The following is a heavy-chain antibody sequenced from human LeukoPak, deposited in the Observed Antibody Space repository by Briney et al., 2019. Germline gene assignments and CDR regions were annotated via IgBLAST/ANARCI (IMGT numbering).Heavy chain of an antibody. D-gene: IGHD3-3*01. V-gene: IGHV3-30*03. CDR1: GFTFSSYG. Sequence: GRSLRLSCAASGFTFSSYGMHWVREAPGKGLEWGAVISYDGSNKYYADSVKGRFTISRDNSKNTLYLQMNSLRPEDTAVYYCARGRVYDFWSGYYYYFDYWGQGTLVTVSS. CDR2: ISYDGSNK. J-gene: IGHJ4*02. CDR3: ARGRVYDFWSGYYYYFDY.